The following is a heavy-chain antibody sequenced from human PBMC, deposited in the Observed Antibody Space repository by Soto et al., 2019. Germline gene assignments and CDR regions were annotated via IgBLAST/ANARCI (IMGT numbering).Heavy chain of an antibody. D-gene: IGHD3-10*01. CDR2: ISSDGSNK. V-gene: IGHV3-30-3*01. CDR3: ASRRITMIRGVIA. J-gene: IGHJ5*02. CDR1: GFTFSSYA. Sequence: PGGSLRLSCAASGFTFSSYAMHWVRQAPGKGLEWVAVISSDGSNKYYADPVKGRFTISRDNSKNTLYVQMNSLRADDTAVYYCASRRITMIRGVIAWGQGTLVTVSS.